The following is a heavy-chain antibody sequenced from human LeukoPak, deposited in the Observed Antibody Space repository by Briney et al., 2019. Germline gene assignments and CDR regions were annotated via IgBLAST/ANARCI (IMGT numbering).Heavy chain of an antibody. D-gene: IGHD6-6*01. V-gene: IGHV3-7*03. CDR2: INSDGSEG. CDR3: ARSSYSSSSSV. Sequence: PGGSLRLSCAVSGFTFSGFWMSWSRQAPGKGLEGVASINSDGSEGYYADVVKGRFTISRDNAKNSLYLQKNSLRAEDTAVYYCARSSYSSSSSVWGQGTMVTVSS. CDR1: GFTFSGFW. J-gene: IGHJ3*01.